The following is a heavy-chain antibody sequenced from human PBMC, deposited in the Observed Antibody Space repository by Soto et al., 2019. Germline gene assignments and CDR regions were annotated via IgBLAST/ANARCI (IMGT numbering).Heavy chain of an antibody. V-gene: IGHV4-59*01. Sequence: AETLSVPCTVSVGSISIYYWSWIRQPPGKGLEWIGYIYYSGSTNYNPSLKSRVTISVDTSKNQFSLNLSPVTAADTAVYYCARQRFLEWLPFDYWGQGTMVTVSS. J-gene: IGHJ4*02. CDR1: VGSISIYY. D-gene: IGHD3-3*01. CDR3: ARQRFLEWLPFDY. CDR2: IYYSGST.